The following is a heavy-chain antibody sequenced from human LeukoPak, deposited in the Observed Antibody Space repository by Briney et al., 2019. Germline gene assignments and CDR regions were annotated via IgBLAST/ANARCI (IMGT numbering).Heavy chain of an antibody. D-gene: IGHD4-17*01. CDR3: TTTSDYGDHKR. J-gene: IGHJ4*02. CDR1: GFTFSNAW. CDR2: IKSKTDGGTT. V-gene: IGHV3-15*01. Sequence: PGGSLRLSCAASGFTFSNAWMSWVRQAPGKGLEWVGRIKSKTDGGTTDYAAPVKGRFTISRDDSKNTLYLQMNSLKTEDTAVYNCTTTSDYGDHKRWGQGTLVTVSS.